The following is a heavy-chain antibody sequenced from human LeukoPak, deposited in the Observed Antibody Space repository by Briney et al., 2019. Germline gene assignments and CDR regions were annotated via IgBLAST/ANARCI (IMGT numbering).Heavy chain of an antibody. D-gene: IGHD3-10*01. J-gene: IGHJ5*02. CDR2: INHSGST. V-gene: IGHV4-34*01. CDR1: GGSFSGYY. CDR3: ARGRVLLWFGELLGNNWFDP. Sequence: SETLSLTCAVYGGSFSGYYWSWIRQPPGKGLEWIGEINHSGSTNYNPSLKSRVTISVDTSKNQFSLKLSSVTAADTAVYYCARGRVLLWFGELLGNNWFDPWGQGTLVTVSS.